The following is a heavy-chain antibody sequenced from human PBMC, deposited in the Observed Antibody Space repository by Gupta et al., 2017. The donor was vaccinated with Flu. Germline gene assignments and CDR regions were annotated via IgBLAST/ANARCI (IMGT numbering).Heavy chain of an antibody. V-gene: IGHV5-51*06. Sequence: EAQLVQSAAEVTKPWESLKISCKGSGYSFPRYWSGWVRQVPGKGLEWMGIIYPGDADTRDSHSFRGQCSISADKSIRTADLQWRIVKPAEAQICDGARRVECGSGSSCYSFYDYW. CDR3: ARRVECGSGSSCYSFYDY. CDR1: GYSFPRYW. CDR2: IYPGDADT. D-gene: IGHD2-15*01. J-gene: IGHJ4*01.